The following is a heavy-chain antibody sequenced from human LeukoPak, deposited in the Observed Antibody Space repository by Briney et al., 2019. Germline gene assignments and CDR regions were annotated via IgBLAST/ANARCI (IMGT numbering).Heavy chain of an antibody. Sequence: PSETLSLTCTVSGGSISSYYWSWIRQPPGKGLEWIGYIYYSGSTYYNPSLKSRVTISVDTSKNQFSLKLSSVTAADTAVYYCARDIVVVVAATPHYYFDYWGQGTLVTVSS. CDR2: IYYSGST. D-gene: IGHD2-15*01. CDR3: ARDIVVVVAATPHYYFDY. J-gene: IGHJ4*02. V-gene: IGHV4-59*12. CDR1: GGSISSYY.